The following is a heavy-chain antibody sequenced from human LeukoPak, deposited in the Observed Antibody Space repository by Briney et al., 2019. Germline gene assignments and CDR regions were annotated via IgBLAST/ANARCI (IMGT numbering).Heavy chain of an antibody. Sequence: SETLSLTCAVYGRSFSGYYWSWIRQPPGKGLEWIEEINHSGSTNYNPSLKSRVTISVDTSKNQFSLKLSSVTAADTAVYYCAREPSYYGSGSYWNYFDYWGQGTLVTVSS. CDR3: AREPSYYGSGSYWNYFDY. CDR1: GRSFSGYY. J-gene: IGHJ4*02. D-gene: IGHD3-10*01. CDR2: INHSGST. V-gene: IGHV4-34*01.